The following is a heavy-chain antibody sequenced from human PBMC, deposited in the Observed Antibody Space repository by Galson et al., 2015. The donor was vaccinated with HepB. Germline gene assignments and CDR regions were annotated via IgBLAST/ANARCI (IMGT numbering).Heavy chain of an antibody. CDR3: AREDYYDSSGTRGGGHDFDY. CDR2: IYYSGNT. Sequence: TLSLTCTVSGVSISNYYWSWIRQPPGKGLEWIGYIYYSGNTNYNPSLKSRVTISLDTSKNKFSRKLSSVTAADTAVYDCAREDYYDSSGTRGGGHDFDYWGQGTLVTVSS. J-gene: IGHJ4*02. V-gene: IGHV4-59*01. CDR1: GVSISNYY. D-gene: IGHD3-22*01.